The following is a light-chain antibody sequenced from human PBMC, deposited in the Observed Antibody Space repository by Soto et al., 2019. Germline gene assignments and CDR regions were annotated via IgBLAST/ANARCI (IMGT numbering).Light chain of an antibody. V-gene: IGKV1-39*01. CDR3: QQSYSILWT. Sequence: DIQMTQSPSSLSASVGDTVTITCRASQSIASYLNWYQQKPGKAPNLLIYGTSSLQSGVPSRFSGSGSGTDFTLTISSLQPEDFATYYCQQSYSILWTFGQGTKVDIK. CDR1: QSIASY. J-gene: IGKJ1*01. CDR2: GTS.